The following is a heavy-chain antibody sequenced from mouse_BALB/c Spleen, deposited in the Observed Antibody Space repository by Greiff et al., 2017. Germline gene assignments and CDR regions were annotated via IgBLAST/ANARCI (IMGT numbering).Heavy chain of an antibody. Sequence: VQLQQSGAELVRPGVSVKISCKGSGYTFTDYAMHWVKQSHAKSLEWIGVISTYYGDASYNQKFKGKATMTVDKSSSTAYMELARLTSEDSAIYYCARGGEDYGSTYYAMDYWGQGTSVTVSS. D-gene: IGHD1-1*01. CDR1: GYTFTDYA. J-gene: IGHJ4*01. V-gene: IGHV1S137*01. CDR2: ISTYYGDA. CDR3: ARGGEDYGSTYYAMDY.